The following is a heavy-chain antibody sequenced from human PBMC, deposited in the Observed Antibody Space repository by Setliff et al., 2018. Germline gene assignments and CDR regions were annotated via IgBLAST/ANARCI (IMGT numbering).Heavy chain of an antibody. CDR3: ARSPPNRGSGSGWYGDF. Sequence: ASVKVSCKASGYSFPSYGISWVRQAPGQGLEWMGWISPYNGDTRFQQKFQGRVTVTTDTPTSTGYLELRSLTSDDTAVYYCARSPPNRGSGSGWYGDFWGQGTLVTV. CDR2: ISPYNGDT. V-gene: IGHV1-18*01. CDR1: GYSFPSYG. D-gene: IGHD6-19*01. J-gene: IGHJ4*02.